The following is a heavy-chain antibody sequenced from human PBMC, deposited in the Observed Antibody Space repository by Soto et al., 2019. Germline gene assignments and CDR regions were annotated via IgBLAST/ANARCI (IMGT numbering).Heavy chain of an antibody. CDR3: ARGRYCLTGRCVPTWFHS. D-gene: IGHD1-20*01. Sequence: SETLSLTCSVSGDSISTVDYFWAWIRQPPGQALEYIGYIYKSTTTYYNPSFESRVAISLDTSKSQFSLNVTSVTAAGTAVYFCARGRYCLTGRCVPTWFHSWGQGTLSPSP. CDR1: GDSISTVDYF. CDR2: IYKSTTT. J-gene: IGHJ5*01. V-gene: IGHV4-30-4*01.